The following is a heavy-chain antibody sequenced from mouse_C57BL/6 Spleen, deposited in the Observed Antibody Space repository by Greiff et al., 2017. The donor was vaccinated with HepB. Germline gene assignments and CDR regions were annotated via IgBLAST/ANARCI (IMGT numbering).Heavy chain of an antibody. Sequence: GYSFTGYYMNWVKQSPEKSLEWIGEINPSTGGTTYNQKFKAKATLTVDKSSSTAYMQLKSLTSEDSAVYYCARRGYFYAMDYWGQGTSVTVSS. CDR3: ARRGYFYAMDY. V-gene: IGHV1-42*01. CDR1: GYSFTGYY. D-gene: IGHD2-3*01. CDR2: INPSTGGT. J-gene: IGHJ4*01.